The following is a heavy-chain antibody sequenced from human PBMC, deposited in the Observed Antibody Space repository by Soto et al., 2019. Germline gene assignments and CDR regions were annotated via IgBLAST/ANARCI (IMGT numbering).Heavy chain of an antibody. CDR1: GFSLSTTGVG. CDR3: AYRRLQGATYFDL. V-gene: IGHV2-5*02. Sequence: QITLKESGPMVVEPTQTLTLTCTVSGFSLSTTGVGVGWIRQAPGKALDYLAIIFWDDDKYYSPPLRSRITITKDTPKPQVVLTMTDMDPVDTATYYCAYRRLQGATYFDLWGRGTLVTASS. J-gene: IGHJ2*01. CDR2: IFWDDDK. D-gene: IGHD2-15*01.